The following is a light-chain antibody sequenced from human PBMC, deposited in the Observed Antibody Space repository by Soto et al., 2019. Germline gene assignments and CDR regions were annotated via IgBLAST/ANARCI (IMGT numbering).Light chain of an antibody. J-gene: IGLJ1*01. CDR3: SSYTSSSRYV. CDR1: SSDVGGYNY. V-gene: IGLV2-14*01. Sequence: QSALTQPASVSGSPGQSITTSCTGTSSDVGGYNYVSWYQQHPGKAPKLMIYDVSNRPSGVSNRFSGSKSGNTASLTISGLQAEDEADYYCSSYTSSSRYVFGTGTKVTVL. CDR2: DVS.